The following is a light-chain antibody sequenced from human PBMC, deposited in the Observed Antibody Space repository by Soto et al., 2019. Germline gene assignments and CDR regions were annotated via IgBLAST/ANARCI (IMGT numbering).Light chain of an antibody. CDR2: GNS. CDR1: SSNIGAGYD. V-gene: IGLV1-40*01. J-gene: IGLJ2*01. CDR3: QSYDSSLSAVV. Sequence: QSVLTQPPSVSGAPGQRVTISCTGSSSNIGAGYDVHWYQQLPGTAPKLLIYGNSNRPSGVPDRFSGSKSGTSASLAITGLQAEDAADYYCQSYDSSLSAVVFGGGPKLTV.